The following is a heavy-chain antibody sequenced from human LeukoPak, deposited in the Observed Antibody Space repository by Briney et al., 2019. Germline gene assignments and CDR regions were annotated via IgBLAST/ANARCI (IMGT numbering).Heavy chain of an antibody. CDR1: GFTFSSYD. V-gene: IGHV3-23*01. CDR3: AKDHYGDYFSTGAFDI. J-gene: IGHJ3*02. D-gene: IGHD4-17*01. Sequence: GGTLRLSCAASGFTFSSYDMSWVSQAPGEGLEWVSAISGSGGSTFNADSVKGRFTISRDNSKNTLYLQMNSLRAEDTAVYYCAKDHYGDYFSTGAFDIWGQGTMVIVSS. CDR2: ISGSGGST.